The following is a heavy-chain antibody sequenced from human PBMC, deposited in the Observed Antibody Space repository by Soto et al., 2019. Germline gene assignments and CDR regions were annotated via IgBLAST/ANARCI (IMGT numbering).Heavy chain of an antibody. V-gene: IGHV6-1*01. CDR1: GDSVSSNSAA. CDR2: TYYRSKWYN. Sequence: SQTLSLTCAISGDSVSSNSAAWNWIRQSPSRGLEWLGRTYYRSKWYNDYAVSVKSRITINPDTSKNQFSLQLNSVTPEDTAVYYCARVDGGDGYNWGSGGDAFDIWGQGTMVTVSS. D-gene: IGHD5-12*01. CDR3: ARVDGGDGYNWGSGGDAFDI. J-gene: IGHJ3*02.